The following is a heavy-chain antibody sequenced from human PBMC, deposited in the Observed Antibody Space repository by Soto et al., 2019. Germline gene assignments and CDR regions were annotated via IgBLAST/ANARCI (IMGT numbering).Heavy chain of an antibody. V-gene: IGHV3-74*01. CDR3: AREPQPTTVTTPPYFDY. J-gene: IGHJ4*02. CDR2: INSDGSST. D-gene: IGHD4-17*01. CDR1: GLTFSSYW. Sequence: GGSLRLSCAASGLTFSSYWMHWVRQAPGKGLVWVSRINSDGSSTSYADSVKGRFTISRDNAKNTLYLQMNSLRAEDTAVYYCAREPQPTTVTTPPYFDYWGQGTLVTVSS.